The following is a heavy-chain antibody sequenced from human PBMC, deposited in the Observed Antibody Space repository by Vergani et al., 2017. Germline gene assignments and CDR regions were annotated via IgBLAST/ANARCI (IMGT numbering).Heavy chain of an antibody. V-gene: IGHV3-7*01. J-gene: IGHJ6*02. D-gene: IGHD3-10*01. CDR3: ARDRPHYYGSGSSPPYYYGMDV. CDR2: IEEDGREN. CDR1: GFTFSKYW. Sequence: EVQLVESGGGLVQPGGSLRLSCAASGFTFSKYWMSWVRQAPGKRPEWVANIEEDGRENFYVDSVKGRFTISRDNAKHSLYLHMSSLRAEDTAVYYCARDRPHYYGSGSSPPYYYGMDVWGQGTTVTVSS.